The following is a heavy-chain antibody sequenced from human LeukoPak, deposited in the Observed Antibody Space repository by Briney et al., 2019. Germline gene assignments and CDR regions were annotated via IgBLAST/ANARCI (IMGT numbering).Heavy chain of an antibody. CDR3: GKVRYDSSGYAFDI. V-gene: IGHV3-9*03. J-gene: IGHJ3*02. CDR1: GFTFNDYA. Sequence: GRFLRLSCVASGFTFNDYAMHWVRQAPGKGLEWVSGTSWNSGTTVYADSVKGRFTISRDNGKKSLYLQMNSLRVEDMAFYYCGKVRYDSSGYAFDIWGPGTMVTVSS. D-gene: IGHD3-22*01. CDR2: TSWNSGTT.